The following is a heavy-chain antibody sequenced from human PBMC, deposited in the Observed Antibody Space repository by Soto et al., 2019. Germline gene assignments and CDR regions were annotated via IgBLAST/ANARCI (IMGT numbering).Heavy chain of an antibody. D-gene: IGHD6-6*01. CDR3: ANLGGIAAHYFDY. Sequence: SETLSLTCTVSGGSISSGGYYWSWIRQHPGKGLEWIGYIYYSGRTYYNPSLKSRVTISVDTSMNQFSLKLSSVTAADTAVYYCANLGGIAAHYFDYWGQGTLVTVSS. V-gene: IGHV4-31*03. J-gene: IGHJ4*02. CDR2: IYYSGRT. CDR1: GGSISSGGYY.